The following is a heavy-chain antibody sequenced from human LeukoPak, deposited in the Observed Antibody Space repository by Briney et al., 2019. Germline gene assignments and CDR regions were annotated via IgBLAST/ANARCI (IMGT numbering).Heavy chain of an antibody. CDR1: GGSISSGSYY. D-gene: IGHD2-15*01. J-gene: IGHJ5*02. Sequence: SETLSLTCTVSGGSISSGSYYWSWIRQPAGKGLEWIGRIYTSGSTNYNPSLKSRVTISVDTSKNQFSLKLSSVTAADTAVYYCAIGVGGYCSGGSCYSGPNWFDPWGQGTLVTVSS. CDR3: AIGVGGYCSGGSCYSGPNWFDP. V-gene: IGHV4-61*02. CDR2: IYTSGST.